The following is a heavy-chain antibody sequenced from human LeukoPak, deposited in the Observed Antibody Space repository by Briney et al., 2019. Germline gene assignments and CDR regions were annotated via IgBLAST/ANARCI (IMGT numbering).Heavy chain of an antibody. CDR3: AKAPLSIVGATDFDY. D-gene: IGHD1-26*01. J-gene: IGHJ4*02. CDR1: GFTFSSYS. Sequence: GGSLRLSCAASGFTFSSYSMNWVRQAPGKGLEWVSSISSSSSYIYYADSVKGRFTISRDNAKNSLYLQMNSLRAEDTALYYCAKAPLSIVGATDFDYWGQGTLVTVSS. CDR2: ISSSSSYI. V-gene: IGHV3-21*04.